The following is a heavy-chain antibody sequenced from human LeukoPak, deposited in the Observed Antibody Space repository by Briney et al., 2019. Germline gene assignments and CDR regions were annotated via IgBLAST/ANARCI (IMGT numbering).Heavy chain of an antibody. D-gene: IGHD4-17*01. V-gene: IGHV3-23*01. CDR1: GFTFSSYA. CDR2: ISGSGGST. J-gene: IGHJ4*02. CDR3: AKARSNGDAFDY. Sequence: GGSLRLSCAASGFTFSSYAMSWVRQAPGKGREWVSAISGSGGSTYYADSGKGRFTISRDNSKNTLYLQMNSLRAEDTAVYYCAKARSNGDAFDYWGQGTLVTVSS.